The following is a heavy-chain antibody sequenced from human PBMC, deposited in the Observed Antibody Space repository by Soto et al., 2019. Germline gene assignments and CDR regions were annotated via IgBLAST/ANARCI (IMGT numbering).Heavy chain of an antibody. Sequence: QITLKESGPTLVKPTQTLTLTCTFSGLSLSTKGVAVGWIRQPPGKALDWLALIFWDDDKRYSPSLKNRLTITKDTSKNQVVLSLTNVDPVDTATYYCAHMRAGAVAGYDAFDIWGQGTMVTVSS. CDR1: GLSLSTKGVA. D-gene: IGHD6-19*01. CDR2: IFWDDDK. CDR3: AHMRAGAVAGYDAFDI. J-gene: IGHJ3*02. V-gene: IGHV2-5*02.